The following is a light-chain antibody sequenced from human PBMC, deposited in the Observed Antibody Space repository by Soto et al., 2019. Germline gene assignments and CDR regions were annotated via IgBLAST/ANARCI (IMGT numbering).Light chain of an antibody. CDR3: AAWDDSLNGYV. Sequence: QSVLAQPPSASGTPGQRVTISCSGSSSNIGSNSVNWYHQLPGTAPKLLIYSNNQRPSGVPDRFSGSKSGTSASLAISGLQSEDEADYYCAAWDDSLNGYVFGTGTTVTVL. V-gene: IGLV1-44*01. CDR2: SNN. J-gene: IGLJ1*01. CDR1: SSNIGSNS.